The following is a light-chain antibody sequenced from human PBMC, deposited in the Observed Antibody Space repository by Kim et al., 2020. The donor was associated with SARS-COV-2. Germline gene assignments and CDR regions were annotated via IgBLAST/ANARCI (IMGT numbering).Light chain of an antibody. Sequence: GESCTMSCTGTSSDVGGYNDVSGYQQYPGKAPKLMIYEVSKRPSGVPERFSGSKSGNTASLTVSGLQADDEADYYCSSYVGSNNVVFGGGTKLTVL. J-gene: IGLJ2*01. CDR3: SSYVGSNNVV. V-gene: IGLV2-8*01. CDR1: SSDVGGYND. CDR2: EVS.